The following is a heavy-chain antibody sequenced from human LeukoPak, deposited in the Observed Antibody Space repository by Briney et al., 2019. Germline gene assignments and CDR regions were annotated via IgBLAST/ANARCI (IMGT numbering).Heavy chain of an antibody. V-gene: IGHV1-24*01. Sequence: ASVKVSCKVSGYTPTELSMHWVRQAPGKGLEWMGGFDPEDGETIYAQKFQGRVTMTRDTSTSTVYMELSSLRSEDTAVYYCARAPPGYCSGGSCYSDSYYFDYWGQGTLVTVSS. CDR1: GYTPTELS. D-gene: IGHD2-15*01. CDR2: FDPEDGET. CDR3: ARAPPGYCSGGSCYSDSYYFDY. J-gene: IGHJ4*02.